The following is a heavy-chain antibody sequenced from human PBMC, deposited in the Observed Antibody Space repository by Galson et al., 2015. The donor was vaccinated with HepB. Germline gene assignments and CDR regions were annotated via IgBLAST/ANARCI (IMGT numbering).Heavy chain of an antibody. CDR2: IGTAGDT. CDR3: ARGREKRGIAAAGTFRVSQRLPYYFDY. D-gene: IGHD6-13*01. Sequence: SLRLSCAASGFTFSSYDMHWVRQATGKGLEWVSAIGTAGDTYYPGSVKGRFTISRENAKNSLYLQMNSLRAGDTAVYYCARGREKRGIAAAGTFRVSQRLPYYFDYWGQGTLVTVSS. CDR1: GFTFSSYD. V-gene: IGHV3-13*04. J-gene: IGHJ4*02.